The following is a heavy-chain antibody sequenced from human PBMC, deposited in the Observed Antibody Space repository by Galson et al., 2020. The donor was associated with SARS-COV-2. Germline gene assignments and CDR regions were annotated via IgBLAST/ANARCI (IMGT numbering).Heavy chain of an antibody. Sequence: SETLSLTCTVSGGSTSSINYYWGWIRQPPGKGLEWIGIINYSGSTHYNPSLKSRVTILVDTSKNQFSLKVSSVTAADTALYYCARTYYSDSSGYEGGYFDYWGQGTLVSVSS. CDR3: ARTYYSDSSGYEGGYFDY. CDR1: GGSTSSINYY. CDR2: INYSGST. D-gene: IGHD3-22*01. V-gene: IGHV4-39*07. J-gene: IGHJ4*02.